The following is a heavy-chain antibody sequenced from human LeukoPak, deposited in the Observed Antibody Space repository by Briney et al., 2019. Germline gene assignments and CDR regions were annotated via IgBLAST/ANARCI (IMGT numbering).Heavy chain of an antibody. CDR1: GSTFSSYA. D-gene: IGHD3-10*01. Sequence: GRSLRLSCAASGSTFSSYAMHWVRQAPGKGLEWVAVISYDGRNENYADSVKGRFTISRDNPKNTLYLQMNGLRTEDTAVYYCARGGDYGSGSFRWRHFDSWGQGALVTVSS. J-gene: IGHJ4*02. CDR3: ARGGDYGSGSFRWRHFDS. V-gene: IGHV3-30*04. CDR2: ISYDGRNE.